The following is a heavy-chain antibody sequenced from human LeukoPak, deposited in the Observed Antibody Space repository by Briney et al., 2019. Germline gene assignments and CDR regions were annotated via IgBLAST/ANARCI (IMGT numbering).Heavy chain of an antibody. Sequence: SETLSLTCTVSGGSISSYYWSWIRQPPGKGLEWIGYIYYSGSTNYNPSLKSRVTISVDTSKNQFSLKLSSVTAADTAVYYCARPRRKLLVYDAFDIWGQGTMVTVSS. CDR1: GGSISSYY. J-gene: IGHJ3*02. CDR3: ARPRRKLLVYDAFDI. D-gene: IGHD1-26*01. V-gene: IGHV4-59*01. CDR2: IYYSGST.